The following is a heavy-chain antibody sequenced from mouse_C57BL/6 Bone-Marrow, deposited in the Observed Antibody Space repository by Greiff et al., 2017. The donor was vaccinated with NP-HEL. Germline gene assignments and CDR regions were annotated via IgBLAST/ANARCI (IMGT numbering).Heavy chain of an antibody. Sequence: EVQGVESGGDLVKPGGSLKLSCAASGFTFSSYGMSWVRQTPDKRLEWVATISSGGSYTYYPDSVKGRFTISRENAKNTLYLQMSSLKSEDTAMYYCARHRYYDGGGFDYWGQGTTLTVSS. J-gene: IGHJ2*01. V-gene: IGHV5-6*01. CDR1: GFTFSSYG. D-gene: IGHD1-1*01. CDR3: ARHRYYDGGGFDY. CDR2: ISSGGSYT.